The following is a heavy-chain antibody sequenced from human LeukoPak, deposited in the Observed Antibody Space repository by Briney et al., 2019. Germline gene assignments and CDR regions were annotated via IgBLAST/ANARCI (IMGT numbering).Heavy chain of an antibody. CDR3: APGIAAAGSYYFDY. Sequence: GGSLRLSCAVSGFTFSKYWMNWVRQAPGKGLEWVANIKQDGSAQNYVDSVKGRFTISRDNAGNSLYLQMNSLRAEDTAVYYCAPGIAAAGSYYFDYWGQGTLVTVSS. CDR2: IKQDGSAQ. J-gene: IGHJ4*02. V-gene: IGHV3-7*01. CDR1: GFTFSKYW. D-gene: IGHD6-13*01.